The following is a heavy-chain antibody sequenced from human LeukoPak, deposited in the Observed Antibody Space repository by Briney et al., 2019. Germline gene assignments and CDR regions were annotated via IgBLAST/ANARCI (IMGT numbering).Heavy chain of an antibody. CDR2: ISGSGGST. CDR1: GFTFSSYA. D-gene: IGHD4-17*01. CDR3: ATTVTTVGAFDI. Sequence: PGGSLRLSCAVSGFTFSSYAMSWVRQAPGKGLEWVSAISGSGGSTYYADSVKGRFTISRDNSKNTLYLQMNSLRAEDTAVYYCATTVTTVGAFDIWGQGTMVTVSS. V-gene: IGHV3-23*01. J-gene: IGHJ3*02.